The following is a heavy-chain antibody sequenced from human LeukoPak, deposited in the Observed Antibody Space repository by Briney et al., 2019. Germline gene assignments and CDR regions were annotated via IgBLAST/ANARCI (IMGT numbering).Heavy chain of an antibody. D-gene: IGHD3-9*01. J-gene: IGHJ4*02. CDR3: ARFDWLFVDY. V-gene: IGHV4-38-2*02. CDR1: GYSISSGYY. Sequence: SETLSLTCTVSGYSISSGYYWGWIRQPPGRGLEWIGSIHHSGSTYYNPSLKSRVTISVDTSKNQFSLKLSSVTAADTAVYYCARFDWLFVDYWGQGTLVTVSS. CDR2: IHHSGST.